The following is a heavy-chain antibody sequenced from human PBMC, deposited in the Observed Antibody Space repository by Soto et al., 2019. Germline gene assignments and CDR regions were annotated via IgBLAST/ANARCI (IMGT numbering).Heavy chain of an antibody. Sequence: SGGSLRLSCAASGFTFSSYAMSWVRQAPGKGLEWVSAISGSGGSTYYADSVKGRFTISRDNSKNTLYLQMNSLRAEDTAVYYCAKTRRFLEWLSQYYFDYWGQGTLVTVSS. D-gene: IGHD3-3*01. J-gene: IGHJ4*02. CDR2: ISGSGGST. CDR3: AKTRRFLEWLSQYYFDY. CDR1: GFTFSSYA. V-gene: IGHV3-23*01.